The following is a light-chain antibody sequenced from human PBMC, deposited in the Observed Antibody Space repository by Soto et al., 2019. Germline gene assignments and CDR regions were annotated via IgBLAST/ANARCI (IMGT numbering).Light chain of an antibody. CDR3: QQYDGWPRT. Sequence: EIVMTQSPATLSVSPGERATLSCRASQSVSSNLAWYQQKPGQAPRLLFYGASTRATDVPVRFSGSGSGTEFTLTISSLQSEDFALFYCQQYDGWPRTFGQGTKV. V-gene: IGKV3-15*01. CDR1: QSVSSN. CDR2: GAS. J-gene: IGKJ1*01.